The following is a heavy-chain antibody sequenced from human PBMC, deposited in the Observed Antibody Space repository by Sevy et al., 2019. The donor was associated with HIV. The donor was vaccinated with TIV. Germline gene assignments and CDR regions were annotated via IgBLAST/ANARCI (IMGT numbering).Heavy chain of an antibody. CDR1: GGTFSSYA. V-gene: IGHV1-69*13. J-gene: IGHJ5*02. CDR3: ARELAAGTRWFDP. D-gene: IGHD6-13*01. CDR2: IIPIFGTA. Sequence: SVKVSCKASGGTFSSYAISWVRQAPGQGLEWMGGIIPIFGTANYAQKFQGRVTITADESTSTAYMELSSLRSEDTAVYYCARELAAGTRWFDPWGQGTLVTVSS.